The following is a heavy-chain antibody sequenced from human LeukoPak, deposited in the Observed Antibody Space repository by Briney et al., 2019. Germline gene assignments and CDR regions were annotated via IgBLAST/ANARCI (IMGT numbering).Heavy chain of an antibody. CDR2: ISGSGGST. J-gene: IGHJ4*02. D-gene: IGHD3-9*01. V-gene: IGHV3-23*01. CDR3: AKGPGAGGDYDILTGYYFY. CDR1: GFTFSSYA. Sequence: GGSLRLSCAASGFTFSSYAMSWVRQAPGKGLEWVSAISGSGGSTYYADSVKGRFTISRDNSKNTLYLQMNSLRAEDTAVYYCAKGPGAGGDYDILTGYYFYWGQGTLVTVSS.